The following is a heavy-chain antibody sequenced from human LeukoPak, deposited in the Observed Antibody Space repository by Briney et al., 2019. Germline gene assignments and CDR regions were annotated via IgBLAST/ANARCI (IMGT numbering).Heavy chain of an antibody. CDR3: ARGVGVVVVPAATSNWFDP. V-gene: IGHV1-69*04. J-gene: IGHJ5*02. Sequence: SVKVSCKASGGTFSSYAISWVRQAAGQGLEWRGRIIPILDIANYAQKFQGRVTITADKSTSTAYMELSSLRSEDTAVYYCARGVGVVVVPAATSNWFDPSGQGTLVTVSS. D-gene: IGHD2-2*01. CDR1: GGTFSSYA. CDR2: IIPILDIA.